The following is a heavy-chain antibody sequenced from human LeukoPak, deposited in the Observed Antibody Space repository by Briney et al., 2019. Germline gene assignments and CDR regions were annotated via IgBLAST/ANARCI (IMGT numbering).Heavy chain of an antibody. J-gene: IGHJ4*02. CDR1: GFTFDDYA. D-gene: IGHD3-3*01. CDR2: ISWNSGSI. CDR3: AKDYGLFAWSFDY. Sequence: PGRSLRLSCAASGFTFDDYAVHWVRQAPGKGLEWVSGISWNSGSIGYADSVKGRFTISRDNAKNSLYLQMNSLRAEDTALYYCAKDYGLFAWSFDYWGQGTLVTVSS. V-gene: IGHV3-9*01.